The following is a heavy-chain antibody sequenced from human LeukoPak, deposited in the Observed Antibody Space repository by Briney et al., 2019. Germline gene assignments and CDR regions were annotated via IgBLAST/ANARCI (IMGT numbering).Heavy chain of an antibody. D-gene: IGHD2-2*01. CDR2: IYHSGST. Sequence: KPSGTLSLTCAVSGGSISSSNWWSWVRQPPGKGLEWIGEIYHSGSTNYNPSLKSRVTISVDKSKNQFSLKLSSVTAADTAVYYCASERPPTMVVPAAKRRARAFDIWGQGTMVTVSS. CDR3: ASERPPTMVVPAAKRRARAFDI. V-gene: IGHV4-4*02. CDR1: GGSISSSNW. J-gene: IGHJ3*02.